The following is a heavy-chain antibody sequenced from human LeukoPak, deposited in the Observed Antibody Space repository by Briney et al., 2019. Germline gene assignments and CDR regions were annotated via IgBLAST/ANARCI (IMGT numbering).Heavy chain of an antibody. CDR1: GGSISNYY. D-gene: IGHD3-22*01. CDR2: MYYSGST. CDR3: ARAGYDTSGFWYFDL. Sequence: SETLSLTCSVSGGSISNYYWSWIRQPPGKGLEWIGSMYYSGSTNYNPSLKSRATISGDTSKKQFSLKLSSVTAADTAVYYCARAGYDTSGFWYFDLWGRGTLVTVSS. V-gene: IGHV4-59*01. J-gene: IGHJ2*01.